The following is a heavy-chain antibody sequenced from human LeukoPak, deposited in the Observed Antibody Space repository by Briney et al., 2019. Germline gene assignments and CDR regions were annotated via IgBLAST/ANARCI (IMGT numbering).Heavy chain of an antibody. D-gene: IGHD6-13*01. V-gene: IGHV3-30*18. CDR1: GFTFSSYG. CDR3: AKDRQQLVPDY. CDR2: ISYDGSNK. J-gene: IGHJ4*02. Sequence: GGSLRLSCAASGFTFSSYGIHWVRQAPGKGLEWVAVISYDGSNKYYADSVKGRFTISRDNSKNTLYLQMNSLRAEDTAVYYCAKDRQQLVPDYWGQGTLVTVSS.